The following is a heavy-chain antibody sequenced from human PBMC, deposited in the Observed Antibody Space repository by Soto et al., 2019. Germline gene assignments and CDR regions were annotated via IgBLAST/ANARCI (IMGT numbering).Heavy chain of an antibody. CDR1: GYTFTSYA. J-gene: IGHJ4*02. D-gene: IGHD1-26*01. V-gene: IGHV1-3*05. CDR2: INAGNGNT. CDR3: ARAGVGATPNDY. Sequence: QVQLVQSGAEEKKPGASVKVSCKASGYTFTSYAMHWVRQAPGQRLEWMGWINAGNGNTKYSQKFQGRVTITRDTSASIAYRELSSLRSEDTAVYYCARAGVGATPNDYWGQGTLVTVSS.